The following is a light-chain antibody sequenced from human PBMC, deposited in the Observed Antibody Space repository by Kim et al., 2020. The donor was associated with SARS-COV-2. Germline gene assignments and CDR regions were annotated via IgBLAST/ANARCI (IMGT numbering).Light chain of an antibody. CDR3: QQLNSYPP. CDR2: AAS. V-gene: IGKV1-9*01. CDR1: QGISSY. J-gene: IGKJ5*01. Sequence: YASVGDRVTITCRASQGISSYLAWYQQKPGKAPKLLIYAASTLQSGVPSRFSGSGSGTEFTLTISSLQPEDFASYYCQQLNSYPPFGQGTRLEIK.